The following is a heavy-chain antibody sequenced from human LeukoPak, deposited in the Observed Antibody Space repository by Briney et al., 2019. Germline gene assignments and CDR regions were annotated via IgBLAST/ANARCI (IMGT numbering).Heavy chain of an antibody. CDR3: AKWLTQYHYYMDA. D-gene: IGHD6-19*01. CDR1: GFTFSSYG. J-gene: IGHJ6*03. Sequence: PGGSLRLSCAASGFTFSSYGMSWVRQAPGKGLEWVPAISGSGGSTYYADSVKGRFTISRDNSKNTLYLQMNSLTAEDTAVYYCAKWLTQYHYYMDAWGKGTTVTVSS. CDR2: ISGSGGST. V-gene: IGHV3-23*01.